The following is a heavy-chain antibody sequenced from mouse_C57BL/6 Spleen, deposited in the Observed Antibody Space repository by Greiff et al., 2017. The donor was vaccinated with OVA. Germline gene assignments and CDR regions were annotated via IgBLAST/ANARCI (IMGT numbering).Heavy chain of an antibody. J-gene: IGHJ2*01. D-gene: IGHD2-3*01. CDR3: TRDGYPYHYFDY. CDR1: GYTFTDYE. Sequence: QVQLQQSGAELVRPGASVTLSCKASGYTFTDYEMHWVKQTPVHGLEWIGAIDPETGGTAYNQKFKGKAILTADKSSSTAYMELRSLTSEDSAVYYCTRDGYPYHYFDYWGKGTTLTVSS. V-gene: IGHV1-15*01. CDR2: IDPETGGT.